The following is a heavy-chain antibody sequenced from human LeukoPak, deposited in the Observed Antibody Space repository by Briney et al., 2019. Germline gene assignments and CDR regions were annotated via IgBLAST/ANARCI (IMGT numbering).Heavy chain of an antibody. CDR1: GASIRSSY. V-gene: IGHV4-59*12. D-gene: IGHD6-19*01. CDR3: AGDRESSGWFLEY. J-gene: IGHJ4*02. Sequence: SETLSLTCNVSGASIRSSYWTWVRQPPGKGLEWIGYIYYSGGTNYNPSLKSRVTISVDTSKNQFSLQLNSVTPEDTAVYYCAGDRESSGWFLEYWGQGTLVTVSS. CDR2: IYYSGGT.